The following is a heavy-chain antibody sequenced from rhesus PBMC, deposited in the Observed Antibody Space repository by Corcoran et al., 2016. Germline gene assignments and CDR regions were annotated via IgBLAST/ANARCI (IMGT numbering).Heavy chain of an antibody. CDR2: IYGGSVNT. Sequence: QVQLQESGPGLVKLSETRSLTCAVSGGSISSSNWWSWNRQSPGQGLEWIWYIYGGSVNTTSNPSLKSRVTISTDTSKDQFSLKLSSVTAADTAVYYCARHVAFDFWGQGLRVTVSS. J-gene: IGHJ3*01. CDR3: ARHVAFDF. V-gene: IGHV4-65*01. CDR1: GGSISSSNW.